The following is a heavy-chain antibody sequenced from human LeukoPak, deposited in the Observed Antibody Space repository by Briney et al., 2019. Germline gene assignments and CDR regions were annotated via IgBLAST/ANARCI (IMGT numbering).Heavy chain of an antibody. V-gene: IGHV4-38-2*01. CDR3: ARMNYGSGSYLDY. CDR2: IYHSGST. J-gene: IGHJ4*02. Sequence: TSETLSLTCAVSGYSISSGYYWGWIRQPPVKGLEWIGSIYHSGSTYYNPSLKSRVTISVDTSKNQFSLKLSSVTAAVTAVYYCARMNYGSGSYLDYWGQGTLVTVSS. D-gene: IGHD3-10*01. CDR1: GYSISSGYY.